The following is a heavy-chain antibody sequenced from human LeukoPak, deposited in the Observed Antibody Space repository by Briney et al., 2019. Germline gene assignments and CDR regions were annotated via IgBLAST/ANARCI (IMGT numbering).Heavy chain of an antibody. J-gene: IGHJ3*02. D-gene: IGHD3-10*01. CDR3: ARSLYYYGSDSFDI. CDR2: IYYSGST. Sequence: TSETLSLTRTVSGGSISSYYWSWIRQPPGKGLEWIGYIYYSGSTNYNPSLKSRVTISVDTSKTQFSLKLSSVTAADTAVYYCARSLYYYGSDSFDIWGQGTMVTVSS. V-gene: IGHV4-59*01. CDR1: GGSISSYY.